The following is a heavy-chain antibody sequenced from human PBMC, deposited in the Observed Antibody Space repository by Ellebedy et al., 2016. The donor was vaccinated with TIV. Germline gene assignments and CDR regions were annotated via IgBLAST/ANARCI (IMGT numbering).Heavy chain of an antibody. CDR1: GHTFTSYD. CDR3: ARASYYYESSGYMDAFDM. CDR2: MNPNSDNT. J-gene: IGHJ3*02. V-gene: IGHV1-8*01. Sequence: ASVKVSCKTSGHTFTSYDINWVRQAPGQGLEWMGWMNPNSDNTGYAQKFQGRVTMTRNTSTSTAYMELSSLRSEDTAVYYCARASYYYESSGYMDAFDMWGQGTMVTVSP. D-gene: IGHD3-22*01.